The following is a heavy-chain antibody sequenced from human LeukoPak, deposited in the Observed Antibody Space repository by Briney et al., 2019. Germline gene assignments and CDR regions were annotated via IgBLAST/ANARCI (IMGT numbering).Heavy chain of an antibody. CDR3: ARHGRVGIPYYYGSGIDY. Sequence: HGESLKISCKGSGYSFTSYWISWVRQMPGEGLEWMGRIDPSDSYTKYSPSFQGHVSISTDKSLNTAYLQWSSLRASDAAMYYCARHGRVGIPYYYGSGIDYWGQGTLVTVSS. D-gene: IGHD3-10*01. J-gene: IGHJ4*02. CDR1: GYSFTSYW. V-gene: IGHV5-10-1*01. CDR2: IDPSDSYT.